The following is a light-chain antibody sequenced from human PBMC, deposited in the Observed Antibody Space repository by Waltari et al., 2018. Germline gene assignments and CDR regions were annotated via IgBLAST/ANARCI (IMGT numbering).Light chain of an antibody. CDR2: GAS. Sequence: DIQMTQSPSSLSASVGEKVTITCRASQRKSEYLNWYQQKPGKAPKRLIYGASSLQSGVPSRFSGSGSGTDFTLSITSLQPEDSATYYCQQSYTFGGGTKVEIK. V-gene: IGKV1-39*01. CDR1: QRKSEY. CDR3: QQSYT. J-gene: IGKJ4*01.